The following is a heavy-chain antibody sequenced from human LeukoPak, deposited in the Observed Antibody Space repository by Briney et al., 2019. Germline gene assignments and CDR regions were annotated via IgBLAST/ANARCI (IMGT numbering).Heavy chain of an antibody. Sequence: SETLSLTCAVYGGSFSGYYWSWTRQPPGKGLEWIGEINHSGSTNYNPSLKSRVTISVDTSKNQFSLKLSSVTAADTAVYYCARGKGRRGYSYVPGYFDYWGQGTLVTVSS. CDR3: ARGKGRRGYSYVPGYFDY. V-gene: IGHV4-34*01. D-gene: IGHD5-18*01. CDR1: GGSFSGYY. J-gene: IGHJ4*02. CDR2: INHSGST.